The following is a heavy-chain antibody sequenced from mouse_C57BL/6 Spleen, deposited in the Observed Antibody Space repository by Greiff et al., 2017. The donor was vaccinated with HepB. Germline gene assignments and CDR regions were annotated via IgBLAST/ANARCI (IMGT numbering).Heavy chain of an antibody. Sequence: QVQLQQPGAELVKPGASVKLSCKASGYTFTSYWMHWVKQRPGRGLEWIGRIDPNSGGTKYNEKFKSQATLTVNKPSSTAYMQLSHLTSEDSAVYYCESDYEAWFAYWGQGTLVTVSA. CDR1: GYTFTSYW. V-gene: IGHV1-72*01. CDR3: ESDYEAWFAY. J-gene: IGHJ3*01. D-gene: IGHD2-4*01. CDR2: IDPNSGGT.